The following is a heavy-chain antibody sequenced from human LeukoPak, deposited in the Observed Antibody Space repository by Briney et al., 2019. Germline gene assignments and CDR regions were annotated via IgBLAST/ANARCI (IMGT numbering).Heavy chain of an antibody. D-gene: IGHD5-18*01. V-gene: IGHV4-34*01. Sequence: SETLSLTCDVYGGSFSGYYWNWIRQPPGKGLEWIGEINHSGSTNYNPSLKSRVTISVDTSKNQFSLKLSSVTAADTAVYYCARGGLRDTAMVARHDYWGQGTLVTVSS. CDR3: ARGGLRDTAMVARHDY. CDR2: INHSGST. J-gene: IGHJ4*02. CDR1: GGSFSGYY.